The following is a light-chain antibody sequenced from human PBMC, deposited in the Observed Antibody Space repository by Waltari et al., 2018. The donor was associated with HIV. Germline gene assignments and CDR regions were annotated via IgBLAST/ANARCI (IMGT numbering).Light chain of an antibody. CDR1: SSDVGGYNY. Sequence: QSALTQPASVSGSPGQSITISCTGTSSDVGGYNYVSWYQQHPGKAPKLLIYEVSHRPSGVSNRFSGSKSGNTASLTISGLQAEDEAAYYCSSYTSSSTVVFGGGTKLTVL. J-gene: IGLJ2*01. V-gene: IGLV2-14*01. CDR2: EVS. CDR3: SSYTSSSTVV.